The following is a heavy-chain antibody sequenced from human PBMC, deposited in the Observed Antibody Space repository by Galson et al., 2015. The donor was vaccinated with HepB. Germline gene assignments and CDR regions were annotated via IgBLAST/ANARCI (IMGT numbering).Heavy chain of an antibody. CDR1: GGSISSYY. V-gene: IGHV4-59*01. Sequence: SETLSLTCTVSGGSISSYYWSWIRQPPGKGLEWIGYIYYSGSTNYNPSLKSRVTISVDTSKNQFSLKLSSVTAADTAVYYCARVRREMATITTTYWYFDLWGRGTLVTVSS. CDR2: IYYSGST. J-gene: IGHJ2*01. CDR3: ARVRREMATITTTYWYFDL. D-gene: IGHD5-24*01.